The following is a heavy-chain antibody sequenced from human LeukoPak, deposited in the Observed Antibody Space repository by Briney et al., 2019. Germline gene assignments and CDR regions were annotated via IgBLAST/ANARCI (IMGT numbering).Heavy chain of an antibody. J-gene: IGHJ4*02. CDR3: AKSARYDSSGYLDY. D-gene: IGHD3-22*01. V-gene: IGHV3-30*02. CDR2: IRYDGSNK. CDR1: GFTFSSYG. Sequence: GGSLRLSCAASGFTFSSYGMHWVRQAPGKGLEWVAFIRYDGSNKYYADSVKGRFTISRDNSKNTLYLQMNSLRAEDTAVNYCAKSARYDSSGYLDYWGQGTLVTVSS.